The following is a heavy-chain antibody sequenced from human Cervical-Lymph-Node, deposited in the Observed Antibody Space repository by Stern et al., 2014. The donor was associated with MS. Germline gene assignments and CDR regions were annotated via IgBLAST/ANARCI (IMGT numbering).Heavy chain of an antibody. D-gene: IGHD6-13*01. CDR3: ARGQQRLS. CDR2: IFSGGST. V-gene: IGHV3-53*01. CDR1: GFTVSTNY. J-gene: IGHJ1*01. Sequence: EVQLEESGGGLIQPGGSLRLSCAASGFTVSTNYMSWVRQAPGKGLEWISVIFSGGSTYYADSVKGRFTISRDNSRNTMFLQMNSLRRDDTAVYYCARGQQRLSWGQGTLVTVSS.